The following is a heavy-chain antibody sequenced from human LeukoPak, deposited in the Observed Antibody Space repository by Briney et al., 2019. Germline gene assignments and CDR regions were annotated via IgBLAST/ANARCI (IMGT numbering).Heavy chain of an antibody. CDR3: TRRSDYYKLVDY. V-gene: IGHV4-39*01. CDR1: GGSFYNSYC. J-gene: IGHJ4*02. Sequence: SETLSLTCSVSGGSFYNSYCCTCVRPPPGKRPEWIGTIYSREFTYYNPSLRSRVTISADTSKNLFSLKMSSVTAADTAVYYCTRRSDYYKLVDYCGRGTLVTVSS. CDR2: IYSREFT. D-gene: IGHD3-22*01.